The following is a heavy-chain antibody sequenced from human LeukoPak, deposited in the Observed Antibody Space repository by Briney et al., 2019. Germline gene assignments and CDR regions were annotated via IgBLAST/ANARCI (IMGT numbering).Heavy chain of an antibody. CDR1: GFSISSDNHY. Sequence: PAETLTLSCTVSGFSISSDNHYWGCIRQSPGKGLEWIGSIYYSGNSYYNPSLNRRVTISVNTTKNQFSLKLSSVTAAATAEYFCARNVRSEGPPFCYCYLDVWGKGTRSPSP. D-gene: IGHD2/OR15-2a*01. CDR3: ARNVRSEGPPFCYCYLDV. V-gene: IGHV4-39*01. CDR2: IYYSGNS. J-gene: IGHJ6*03.